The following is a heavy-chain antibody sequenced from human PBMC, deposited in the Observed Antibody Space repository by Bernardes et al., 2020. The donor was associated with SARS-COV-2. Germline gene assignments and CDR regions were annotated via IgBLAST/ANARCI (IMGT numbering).Heavy chain of an antibody. D-gene: IGHD3-10*01. CDR1: GFTFSSYA. CDR3: AGYGSGSYKWFDP. Sequence: GGSLRRSCAASGFTFSSYAMTWVRPAPGKGLEWVSTISGSGGSTYYADSVKGRFTISRDNSKNTLYLQMNSLRAEDTAVFYCAGYGSGSYKWFDPWGQGTLVTVSS. V-gene: IGHV3-23*01. J-gene: IGHJ5*02. CDR2: ISGSGGST.